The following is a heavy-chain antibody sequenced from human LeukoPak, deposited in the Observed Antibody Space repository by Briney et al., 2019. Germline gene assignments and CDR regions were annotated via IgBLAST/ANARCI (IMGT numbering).Heavy chain of an antibody. CDR1: GGSISSSSYY. CDR2: IYYSGST. J-gene: IGHJ4*02. D-gene: IGHD6-6*01. CDR3: ARAPSSIAGGLD. V-gene: IGHV4-39*07. Sequence: PSETLSLTCTVSGGSISSSSYYWGWIRQPPGKGLEWIGSIYYSGSTYYNPSLKSRVTISVDTSKNQFSLKLSSVTAADTAVYYCARAPSSIAGGLDWGQGTLVTVSS.